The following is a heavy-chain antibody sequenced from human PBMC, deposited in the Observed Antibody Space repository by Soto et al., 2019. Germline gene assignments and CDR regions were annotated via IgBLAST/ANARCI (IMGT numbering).Heavy chain of an antibody. Sequence: GXSVKVSFKASGYTFTYRYLHWVRQAPGQALEWMGWITPFNGNTNYAQKFQDRVTITRDRSMSTAYMELSSLRSEDTAMYYCAGQMTTMTPFDYWGQGTLVTVSS. CDR1: GYTFTYRY. J-gene: IGHJ4*02. D-gene: IGHD4-17*01. V-gene: IGHV1-45*02. CDR2: ITPFNGNT. CDR3: AGQMTTMTPFDY.